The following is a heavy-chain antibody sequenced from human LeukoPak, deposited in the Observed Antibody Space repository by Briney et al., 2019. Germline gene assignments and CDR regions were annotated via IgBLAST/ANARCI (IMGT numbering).Heavy chain of an antibody. J-gene: IGHJ5*02. Sequence: PSETLSLTCTVSGGSISSYYWSWIRQPAGEGLEWIGRIYTSGSTNYNPSLKSRVTMSVDTSKNQFSLKLSSVTAADTAVYYCARDYFARYCSGGSCYNWFDPWGQGTLVTVSS. D-gene: IGHD2-15*01. CDR3: ARDYFARYCSGGSCYNWFDP. CDR1: GGSISSYY. V-gene: IGHV4-4*07. CDR2: IYTSGST.